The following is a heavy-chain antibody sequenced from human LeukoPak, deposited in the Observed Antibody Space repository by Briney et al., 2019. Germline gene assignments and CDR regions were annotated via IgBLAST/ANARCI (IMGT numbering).Heavy chain of an antibody. D-gene: IGHD1-1*01. CDR3: AKDSGTTRGGFDP. CDR1: GFTFINHA. CDR2: ISGSGGST. Sequence: GGSLRLSCVASGFTFINHAMTWVRQAPGQGLEWVSSISGSGGSTYYADSVKGRFTISRDNSKNTLYLQMNSLRAEDTAAYYCAKDSGTTRGGFDPWGQGTLVTVSS. V-gene: IGHV3-23*01. J-gene: IGHJ5*02.